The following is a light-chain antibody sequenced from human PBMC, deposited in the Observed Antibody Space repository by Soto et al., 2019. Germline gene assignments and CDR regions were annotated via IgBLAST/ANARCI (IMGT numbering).Light chain of an antibody. J-gene: IGKJ3*01. CDR3: QQYDNWPPFT. CDR2: GAS. CDR1: QSVSSN. Sequence: EIVMTQSPGTLSVSPGERATLSCRASQSVSSNLAWYQQKPGQAPRLLIYGASTRATGIPARFSGSGSGTEFTLTISTLQSEDFAVYYCQQYDNWPPFTFGPGNKVDIK. V-gene: IGKV3-15*01.